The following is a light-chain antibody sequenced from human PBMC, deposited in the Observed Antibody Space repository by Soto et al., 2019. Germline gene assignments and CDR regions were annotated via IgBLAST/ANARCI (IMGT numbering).Light chain of an antibody. CDR1: SSDVGSYSL. CDR3: CSYAGSSTYV. CDR2: EGS. V-gene: IGLV2-23*01. J-gene: IGLJ1*01. Sequence: QSVLTQPASVSGSPGQSITISCTGASSDVGSYSLVSWYQQYPGQAPKVIIYEGSKRPSGVSNRFSASKSGNTASLTISGLQAEDEADYYCCSYAGSSTYVFGTGTKVTVL.